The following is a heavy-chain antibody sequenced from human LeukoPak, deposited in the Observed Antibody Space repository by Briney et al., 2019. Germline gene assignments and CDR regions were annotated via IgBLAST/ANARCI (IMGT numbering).Heavy chain of an antibody. CDR2: ISSSGTTI. CDR3: ARGGYCSSSICYSLNAFDI. V-gene: IGHV3-48*03. J-gene: IGHJ3*02. Sequence: QPGGSLRLSCAASGFTFSCYEMNWVRQAPGKGLEWVSYISSSGTTIYYADSVKGRFTISRDNAKNSLYLQMNSLRAEDTAVYYCARGGYCSSSICYSLNAFDIWGQGTMFIVSS. CDR1: GFTFSCYE. D-gene: IGHD2-2*01.